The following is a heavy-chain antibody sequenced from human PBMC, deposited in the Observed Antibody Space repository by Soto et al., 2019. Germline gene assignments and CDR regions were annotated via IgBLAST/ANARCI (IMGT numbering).Heavy chain of an antibody. V-gene: IGHV4-59*01. Sequence: SETLSLTCTVSGGSISSYYWSWIRQPPGKGLEWIGYIYYSGSTNYNPSLKSRVTISVDTSKNQFSLKLNSVTAADTAVYYCARHLGYYDSSGYYYGNFDYWGQGTLVTVSS. CDR2: IYYSGST. D-gene: IGHD3-22*01. J-gene: IGHJ4*02. CDR3: ARHLGYYDSSGYYYGNFDY. CDR1: GGSISSYY.